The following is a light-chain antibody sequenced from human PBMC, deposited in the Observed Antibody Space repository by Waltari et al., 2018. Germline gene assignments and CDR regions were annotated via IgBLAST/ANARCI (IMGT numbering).Light chain of an antibody. Sequence: QSALTQPASVSGSPGQSLTISCTGTSNDVGGSNYVSWYQPHPGKAPKLIISDVTYRPSRVSHRFSVSKSDNTASLTISGLQSEDESDYYCSSYTSRSTLVFGGGTKLTVL. CDR1: SNDVGGSNY. J-gene: IGLJ2*01. CDR2: DVT. V-gene: IGLV2-14*03. CDR3: SSYTSRSTLV.